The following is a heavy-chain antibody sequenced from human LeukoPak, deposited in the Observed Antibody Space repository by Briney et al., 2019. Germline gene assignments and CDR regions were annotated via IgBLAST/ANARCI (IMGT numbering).Heavy chain of an antibody. CDR1: GFTFSDYY. V-gene: IGHV3-11*01. D-gene: IGHD3-10*01. CDR2: ISSSGSTI. J-gene: IGHJ4*02. Sequence: GGSLRLSCAASGFTFSDYYMSWIRQAPGKGLEWVSYISSSGSTIYCADSVKGRFTISSDNAKTSLYLQMTSLRAEDTAVYYCARAVTIWFGELYVDYWGQGTLVTVSS. CDR3: ARAVTIWFGELYVDY.